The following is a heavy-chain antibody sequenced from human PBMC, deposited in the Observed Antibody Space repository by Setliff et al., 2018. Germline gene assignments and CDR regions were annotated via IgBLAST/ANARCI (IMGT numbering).Heavy chain of an antibody. CDR3: ARENRYNFWSGLDAFDI. D-gene: IGHD3-3*01. CDR1: GFTFSSYS. V-gene: IGHV3-48*04. CDR2: ISSSSSTI. J-gene: IGHJ3*02. Sequence: AGGSLRLSCAASGFTFSSYSMNWVRQAPGKGLEWVSYISSSSSTIYYADSVKGRFTISRDNAKNSLYLQMNSLRAEDTAVYYCARENRYNFWSGLDAFDIWGQGTMVTVSS.